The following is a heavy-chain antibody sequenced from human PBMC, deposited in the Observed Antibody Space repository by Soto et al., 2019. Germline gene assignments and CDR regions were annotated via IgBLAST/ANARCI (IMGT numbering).Heavy chain of an antibody. Sequence: SLRLSCTASGLTFSSNAMSWVRQAPGKGLEWVSSIIGSAGVTYYADSVKGRFTISRDNSKHALYLQMNSLRAEDTAVYYCAKDWVSGSSTYWGQGTLVSVSS. CDR1: GLTFSSNA. J-gene: IGHJ4*02. CDR2: IIGSAGVT. V-gene: IGHV3-23*01. CDR3: AKDWVSGSSTY. D-gene: IGHD2-15*01.